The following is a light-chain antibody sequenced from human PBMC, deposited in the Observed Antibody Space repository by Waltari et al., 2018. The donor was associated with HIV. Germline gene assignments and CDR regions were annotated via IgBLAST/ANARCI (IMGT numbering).Light chain of an antibody. Sequence: TQSPVTLSVSPGERVTFSCRASQSVYKNVAWYQQRPGQPPKVVIYDASTRATGLPVRFSESGSGTNFTLSISSRKSEDLATYFCQQYHDCPRYTFGLGTKLDIK. J-gene: IGKJ2*01. CDR3: QQYHDCPRYT. CDR2: DAS. V-gene: IGKV3-15*01. CDR1: QSVYKN.